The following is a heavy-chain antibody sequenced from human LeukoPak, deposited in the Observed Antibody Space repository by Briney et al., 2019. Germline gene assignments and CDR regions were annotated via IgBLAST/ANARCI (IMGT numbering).Heavy chain of an antibody. CDR1: GYTFTSYG. V-gene: IGHV1-18*01. D-gene: IGHD3-22*01. Sequence: GASVKVSCKASGYTFTSYGISWVRQAPGQGLEGMGWSSAYNGNTNYAQKLQGRVTMTTDTSTSTAYMELRSLRSDDTAVYYCAMGSSGYYQNDYWGQGALVTVSS. J-gene: IGHJ4*02. CDR2: SSAYNGNT. CDR3: AMGSSGYYQNDY.